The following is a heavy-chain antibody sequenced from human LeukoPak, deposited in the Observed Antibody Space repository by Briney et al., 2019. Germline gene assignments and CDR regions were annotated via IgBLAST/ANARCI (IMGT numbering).Heavy chain of an antibody. Sequence: PGGSLRLSCAASGFTFSSYAMHWVRQAPGKGLEWVAVISYDGSNKYYADSVKGRFTISRDNSKNTLYLQMNSLRAEDTAVYYCVRQQTSHGNFDYWGQGPLVPVSS. V-gene: IGHV3-30*04. CDR3: VRQQTSHGNFDY. J-gene: IGHJ4*02. D-gene: IGHD1-26*01. CDR1: GFTFSSYA. CDR2: ISYDGSNK.